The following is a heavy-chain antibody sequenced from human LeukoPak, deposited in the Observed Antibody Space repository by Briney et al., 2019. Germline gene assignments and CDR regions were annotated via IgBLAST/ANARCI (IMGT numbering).Heavy chain of an antibody. CDR2: IYYSGST. CDR3: ARAGVVPVTYGMDV. CDR1: GGSVSSGNYY. D-gene: IGHD2-2*01. Sequence: PSETLSLTCTVSGGSVSSGNYYWSWIRQPPGKGLEWIGYIYYSGSTYYNPSLKSRVTISVDTSKNQFSLKLSSVTAADTAVYYCARAGVVPVTYGMDVWGQGTTVTVSS. V-gene: IGHV4-30-4*08. J-gene: IGHJ6*02.